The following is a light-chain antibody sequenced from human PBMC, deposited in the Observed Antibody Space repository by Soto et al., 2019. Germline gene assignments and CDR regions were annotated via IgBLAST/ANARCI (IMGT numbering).Light chain of an antibody. Sequence: QSVLTQPPSASGTPGQRVTISCSGSSSNIGGRTVNWYQQLPGTAPKLLIYNNNQRPSGVPDRFSGSKSGTSASLAITGLQSEDEADYYCAAWDDSLTAHVFVVGTKVTVL. J-gene: IGLJ1*01. CDR1: SSNIGGRT. CDR2: NNN. CDR3: AAWDDSLTAHV. V-gene: IGLV1-44*01.